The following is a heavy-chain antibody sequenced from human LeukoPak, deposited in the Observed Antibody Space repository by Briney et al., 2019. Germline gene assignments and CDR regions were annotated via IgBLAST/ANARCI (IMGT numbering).Heavy chain of an antibody. V-gene: IGHV3-21*01. CDR1: GFTFSSYS. CDR3: ARGVGYCSSTSCYWWFDP. J-gene: IGHJ5*02. CDR2: ISSSSSYI. D-gene: IGHD2-2*01. Sequence: GSLRLSCAASGFTFSSYSMNWVRQAPGKGLEWVSSISSSSSYIYYADSVKGRFTISRDNAKNTLYLQMNSLRAEDTAVYYCARGVGYCSSTSCYWWFDPWGQGTLVTVSS.